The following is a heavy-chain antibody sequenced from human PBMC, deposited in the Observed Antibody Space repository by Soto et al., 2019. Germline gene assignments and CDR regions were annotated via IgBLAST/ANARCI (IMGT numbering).Heavy chain of an antibody. CDR2: INHSGST. CDR3: AADPRRMSTSCYVCKGWFDP. J-gene: IGHJ5*02. Sequence: SETLSLTCAVYGGSFSGYYWSWIRQPPGKGLEWIGEINHSGSTNYNPSLKSRVTISVDTSKNQFSLKLSSVTAADTAVYYCAADPRRMSTSCYVCKGWFDPWGQGTLVTVSS. D-gene: IGHD2-2*01. CDR1: GGSFSGYY. V-gene: IGHV4-34*01.